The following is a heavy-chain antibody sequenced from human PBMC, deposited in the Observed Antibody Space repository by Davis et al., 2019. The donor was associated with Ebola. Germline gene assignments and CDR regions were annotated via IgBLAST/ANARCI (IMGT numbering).Heavy chain of an antibody. V-gene: IGHV4-34*01. CDR2: INHSGST. Sequence: SETLSLTCAVYGGSFTDYFWSWVRQPPGKGLEWIGEINHSGSTNYNPSLKSRVTISVDTSKNQFSLKLSSVTAADTAVYYCARAGVYGVLFYYYGMDVWGQGTTVTVSS. CDR1: GGSFTDYF. CDR3: ARAGVYGVLFYYYGMDV. D-gene: IGHD5/OR15-5a*01. J-gene: IGHJ6*02.